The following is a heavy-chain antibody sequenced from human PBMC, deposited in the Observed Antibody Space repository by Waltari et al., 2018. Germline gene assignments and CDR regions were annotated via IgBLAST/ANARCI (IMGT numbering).Heavy chain of an antibody. Sequence: QVQLQESGPGLVKPSGTLSLTCVVSGDSINNNHWWGWIRQAPGKGLEWIGQIYGSGSTIYNPSVKGRVTISADNSKNQFSLTLKSVTAADTALYCCARGLTQYGATTGFDYWGQGTRVSVSS. J-gene: IGHJ4*02. CDR3: ARGLTQYGATTGFDY. V-gene: IGHV4-4*01. D-gene: IGHD3-9*01. CDR2: IYGSGST. CDR1: GDSINNNHW.